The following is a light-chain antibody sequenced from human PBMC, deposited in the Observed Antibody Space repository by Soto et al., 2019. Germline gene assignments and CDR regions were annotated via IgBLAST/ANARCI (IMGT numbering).Light chain of an antibody. J-gene: IGKJ4*01. CDR2: GAS. Sequence: EIVLTQSPGTLSLSPGERATLSCRASQSVNSKYLVWYQQKPGQAPRLLIYGASTRATGIPDRFSGSGSGTDFTLTINSLRSEDVAVYYCQQFHRWPVTFGGGAKVEI. CDR3: QQFHRWPVT. V-gene: IGKV3-20*01. CDR1: QSVNSKY.